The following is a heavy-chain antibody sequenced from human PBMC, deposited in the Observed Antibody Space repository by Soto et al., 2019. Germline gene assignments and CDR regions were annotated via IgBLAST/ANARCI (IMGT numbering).Heavy chain of an antibody. CDR2: IYYSGST. Sequence: PSETLSLTCTVSGGSISSYYWSWIRQPPGKGLEWIGYIYYSGSTNYNPSLKSRVTISVDTSKNQFSLKLSSVTAADTAVYYCARDRPYYYDSSGSNLFDYWGQGTLVTVSS. V-gene: IGHV4-59*01. D-gene: IGHD3-22*01. CDR3: ARDRPYYYDSSGSNLFDY. CDR1: GGSISSYY. J-gene: IGHJ4*02.